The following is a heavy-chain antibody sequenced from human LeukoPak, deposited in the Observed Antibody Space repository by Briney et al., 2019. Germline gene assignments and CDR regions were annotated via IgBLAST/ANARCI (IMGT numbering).Heavy chain of an antibody. CDR2: ASSTSNYI. Sequence: GGSLRLSCAASGFTFSRYSMNWVRQAPGKGLEWVSSASSTSNYIYYADSVKGRFTISRDNAKSSLYLQMNSLRADDTAVYYCARDLNRGSYWSFDYWGQGTLVTVSS. CDR3: ARDLNRGSYWSFDY. D-gene: IGHD1-26*01. J-gene: IGHJ4*02. V-gene: IGHV3-21*01. CDR1: GFTFSRYS.